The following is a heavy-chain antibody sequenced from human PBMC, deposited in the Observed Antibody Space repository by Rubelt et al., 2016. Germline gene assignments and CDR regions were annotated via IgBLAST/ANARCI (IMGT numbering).Heavy chain of an antibody. Sequence: SWVRQAPGQGLEWMGRIIPILGIAIYAQKFQGRVTMTEDTSTDTAYMELSSLRSEDTAVYYCATSHDFWSPHHAFDIWGQGTMVTVSS. CDR2: IIPILGIA. J-gene: IGHJ3*02. CDR3: ATSHDFWSPHHAFDI. D-gene: IGHD3-3*01. V-gene: IGHV1-69*02.